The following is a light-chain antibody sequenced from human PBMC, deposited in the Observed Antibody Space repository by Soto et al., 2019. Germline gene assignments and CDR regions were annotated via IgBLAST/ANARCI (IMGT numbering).Light chain of an antibody. J-gene: IGKJ1*01. CDR3: QHYGSSGT. V-gene: IGKV3-20*01. Sequence: ELVLTQSPGTLSLSPGERATLSCRASQSVSNNYLAWYQQKPGQAPRLLIYGASNRATGLPDRFSGSGSGTDFTLTISRLEPEDFAVYYCQHYGSSGTFGQGTKVEIK. CDR1: QSVSNNY. CDR2: GAS.